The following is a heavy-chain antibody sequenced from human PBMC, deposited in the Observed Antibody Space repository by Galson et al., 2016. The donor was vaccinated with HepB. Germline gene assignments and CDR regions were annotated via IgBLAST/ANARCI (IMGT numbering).Heavy chain of an antibody. J-gene: IGHJ3*01. V-gene: IGHV3-53*01. D-gene: IGHD4-23*01. CDR2: IYSGGST. Sequence: SLRLSCAASGFTVSSNYMSWVRQAPGKGLEWVSVIYSGGSTNYADSVKGRFTISRDTPKNTVYLQMNSLRVEDTAMYYCARDLPVATAGGFDLWGQGTMVTVSS. CDR1: GFTVSSNY. CDR3: ARDLPVATAGGFDL.